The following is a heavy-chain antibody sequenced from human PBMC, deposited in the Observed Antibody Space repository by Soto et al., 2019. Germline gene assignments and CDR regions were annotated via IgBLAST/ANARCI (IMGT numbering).Heavy chain of an antibody. J-gene: IGHJ4*02. CDR3: ARESEDLSSNLDY. CDR1: GFTFSEYS. CDR2: ISSTTNYI. V-gene: IGHV3-21*06. Sequence: GGSLRLSCSASGFTFSEYSMHWVRQAPGKGLEWVASISSTTNYIYYGESLKGRLTISRDNAKNSMYLQMNTLRAEDTAVYYCARESEDLSSNLDYWGQGTLVTVSS.